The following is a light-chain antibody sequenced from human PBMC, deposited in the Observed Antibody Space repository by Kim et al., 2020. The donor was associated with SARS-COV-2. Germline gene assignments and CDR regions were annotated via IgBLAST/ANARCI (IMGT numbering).Light chain of an antibody. V-gene: IGLV3-19*01. CDR3: QSRDSGGNVV. J-gene: IGLJ2*01. CDR1: SLRNYY. Sequence: ALGQTVRITCQGDSLRNYYATWYQQKPRQAPVLVIYGRDNRPSGIPDRFSGSASGNTASLTISGAQAEDEAEFYCQSRDSGGNVVFGGGTQLTVL. CDR2: GRD.